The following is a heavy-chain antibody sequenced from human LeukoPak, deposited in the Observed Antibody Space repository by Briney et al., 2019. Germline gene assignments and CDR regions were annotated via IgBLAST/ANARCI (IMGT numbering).Heavy chain of an antibody. Sequence: PSETLSLTCTVSGGSISSYYWSWIRQPAGKGLEWIGRIYTSGSTNYNPSLKSRVTMSVDTSKNQFSLKLSSVTAADTAVYYCARAPAQYCGGDCYPYNWFDPWGQGTLVTVSS. V-gene: IGHV4-4*07. CDR1: GGSISSYY. CDR3: ARAPAQYCGGDCYPYNWFDP. D-gene: IGHD2-21*01. CDR2: IYTSGST. J-gene: IGHJ5*02.